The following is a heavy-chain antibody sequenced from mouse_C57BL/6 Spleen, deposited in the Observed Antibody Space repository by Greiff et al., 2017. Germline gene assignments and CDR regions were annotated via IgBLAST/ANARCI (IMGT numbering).Heavy chain of an antibody. CDR3: ARGDYYSKGAWFAY. CDR1: GYSFTGYY. CDR2: INPSTGGT. J-gene: IGHJ3*01. V-gene: IGHV1-42*01. D-gene: IGHD2-12*01. Sequence: VQLQQSGPELVKPGASVKISCKASGYSFTGYYMNWVKQSPEKSLEWIGEINPSTGGTTYNQKFKAKATLTVDKSSSTAYMQLKSLTSEDSAVYYCARGDYYSKGAWFAYWGQGTLVTVSA.